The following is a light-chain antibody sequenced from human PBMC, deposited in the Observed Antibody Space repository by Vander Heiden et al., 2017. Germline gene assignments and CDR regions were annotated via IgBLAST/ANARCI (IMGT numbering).Light chain of an antibody. CDR3: QSADSSGADVV. CDR1: ALPTQY. Sequence: SYELTQPPSVSVSPGQTARITCSGDALPTQYALWYQQKQGQAPVLVMYKDSERSSGIPDRFSGSSSGTTVTLTISGVQAEDEADYYCQSADSSGADVVFGGGTKLTVL. CDR2: KDS. V-gene: IGLV3-25*03. J-gene: IGLJ2*01.